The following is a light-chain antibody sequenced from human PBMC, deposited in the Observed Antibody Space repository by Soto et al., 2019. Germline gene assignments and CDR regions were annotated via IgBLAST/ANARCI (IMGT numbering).Light chain of an antibody. CDR2: DVS. CDR3: SSYRGSSLDV. Sequence: QSALTQPASVSGSPGQSITMSCTGTNSDVGGYDYVSWYQQHPGRAPKLMIYDVSNRPSGISGRFSGSKFGNTASLTISGLQAEDEADYYCSSYRGSSLDVFGTGTKVTVL. J-gene: IGLJ1*01. V-gene: IGLV2-14*03. CDR1: NSDVGGYDY.